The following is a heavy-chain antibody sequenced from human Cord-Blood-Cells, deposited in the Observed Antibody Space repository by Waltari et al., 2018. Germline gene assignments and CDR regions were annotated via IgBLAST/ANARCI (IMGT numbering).Heavy chain of an antibody. D-gene: IGHD1-26*01. CDR1: GFTFSSYA. CDR3: ARDSGYSFDY. J-gene: IGHJ4*02. CDR2: ISYDGSNK. Sequence: QVQLVESGGGVVQPGRSLRLSCAASGFTFSSYAMHWVRQAPGKGLEWVAVISYDGSNKYYAESVKGRFTISRDNSKNTLYLQMNSLRAEDTAVYYCARDSGYSFDYWGQGTLVTVSS. V-gene: IGHV3-30-3*01.